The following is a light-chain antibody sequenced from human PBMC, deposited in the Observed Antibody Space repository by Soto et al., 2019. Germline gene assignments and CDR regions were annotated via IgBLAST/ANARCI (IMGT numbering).Light chain of an antibody. J-gene: IGLJ1*01. CDR2: DVS. Sequence: QSALTQPASVSGSPGQSITISCTGTSSDVGGYNYVSWYQQHPGKAPKLMIYDVSNRPSGVSNRFSGSKSGNTASLTISGLQAEDEADYYCSSYTSRSSSTYVFGTGTK. CDR3: SSYTSRSSSTYV. CDR1: SSDVGGYNY. V-gene: IGLV2-14*01.